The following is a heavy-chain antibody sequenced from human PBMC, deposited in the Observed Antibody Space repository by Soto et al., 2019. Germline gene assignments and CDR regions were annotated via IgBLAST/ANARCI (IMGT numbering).Heavy chain of an antibody. CDR2: ISHDGSKK. CDR3: AKDISSYSGSYTYYFDY. Sequence: QVQLVESGGGVVQPGRSLRLSCVASGFSFGKYAMHWVRQAPGKELEWVAVISHDGSKKYSADSVMGRFTISRDNSENTRFLQVNSLRGEDTAVYYCAKDISSYSGSYTYYFDYWGQGTLVTVSS. D-gene: IGHD1-26*01. J-gene: IGHJ4*02. CDR1: GFSFGKYA. V-gene: IGHV3-30*18.